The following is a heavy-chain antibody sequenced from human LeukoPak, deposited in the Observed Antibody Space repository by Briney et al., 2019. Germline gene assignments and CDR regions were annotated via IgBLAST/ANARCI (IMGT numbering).Heavy chain of an antibody. Sequence: PGGSLRLSCAASGFTLSSYAMSWVRQAPGKGLEWVSAISGSGGSTYYADSVKGRFTISRDNSKNTLYLQMNSLRAEDTAVYYCAKPYYDFWSGYTSSDAHYWGQGTLVTVSS. J-gene: IGHJ4*02. V-gene: IGHV3-23*01. CDR1: GFTLSSYA. CDR2: ISGSGGST. CDR3: AKPYYDFWSGYTSSDAHY. D-gene: IGHD3-3*01.